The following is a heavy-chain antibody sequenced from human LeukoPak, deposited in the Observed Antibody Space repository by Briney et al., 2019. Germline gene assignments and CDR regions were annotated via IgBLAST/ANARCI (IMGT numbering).Heavy chain of an antibody. J-gene: IGHJ5*02. CDR1: GFTFSSYG. Sequence: GRSLRLSCAASGFTFSSYGMHWVRQAPGKGLEWVAVISYDGSNKYYADSVKGRFTISRDNSKNTLYLQMNSLRAEDTAVYYCAKGYLVATTLNWFDPWGRGTLVTVSS. V-gene: IGHV3-30*18. D-gene: IGHD5-12*01. CDR2: ISYDGSNK. CDR3: AKGYLVATTLNWFDP.